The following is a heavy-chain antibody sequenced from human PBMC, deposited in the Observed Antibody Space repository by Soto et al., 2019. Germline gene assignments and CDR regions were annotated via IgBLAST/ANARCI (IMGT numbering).Heavy chain of an antibody. CDR1: GRTFSSYA. CDR3: ARVFSSASGYWFDP. CDR2: XTPXXGXA. Sequence: SVKDPCKEYGRTFSSYAISWGRQAPGQGLEWXGGXTPXXGXAXXXQXXXGRVTITADESTSTAYMELSSLRSEDTAVYYCARVFSSASGYWFDPWGQGTLVTVTS. V-gene: IGHV1-69*13. J-gene: IGHJ5*02. D-gene: IGHD6-6*01.